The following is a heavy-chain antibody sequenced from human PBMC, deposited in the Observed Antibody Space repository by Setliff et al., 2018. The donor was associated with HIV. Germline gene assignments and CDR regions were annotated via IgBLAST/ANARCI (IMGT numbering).Heavy chain of an antibody. D-gene: IGHD2-8*01. CDR3: ARAKYCTNGVCVGYFQH. CDR1: GYTFTGYY. CDR2: INPNSGGT. V-gene: IGHV1-2*06. Sequence: ASVKVSCKASGYTFTGYYMNWVRQAPGQGLEWMGRINPNSGGTNYAQKFQGRVTMTRDTSISTAYMELSRLRSDDTAVYYCARAKYCTNGVCVGYFQHWGQGTLVTVSS. J-gene: IGHJ1*01.